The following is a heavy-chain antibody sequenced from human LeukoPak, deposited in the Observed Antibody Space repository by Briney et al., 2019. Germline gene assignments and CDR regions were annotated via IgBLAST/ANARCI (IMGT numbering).Heavy chain of an antibody. CDR2: ISSSSSYI. CDR1: GFTFNSYS. V-gene: IGHV3-21*01. J-gene: IGHJ4*02. Sequence: PGGSMRLSCAASGFTFNSYSMNWVRQAPGKGLEWVSSISSSSSYIYYADSVKGRFTISRDNAKNSLYLQMNSLRAEDTAVYYCARGPYYYDSSGYCDYWGQGTLVTVSS. CDR3: ARGPYYYDSSGYCDY. D-gene: IGHD3-22*01.